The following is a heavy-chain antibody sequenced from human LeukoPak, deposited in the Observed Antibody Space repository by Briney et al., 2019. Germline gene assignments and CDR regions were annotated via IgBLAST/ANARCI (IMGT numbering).Heavy chain of an antibody. CDR1: GGSFSGYY. V-gene: IGHV4-34*01. D-gene: IGHD2/OR15-2a*01. Sequence: PSETLSLTCAVYGGSFSGYYWGWIRQPPGKGREWSGEINHSGSTNYNPSLKSRVTISVDTSKNQFSRKLGSVTAADTAVYYCARSPSEYFLFDTWGQGTLVTVSS. CDR2: INHSGST. J-gene: IGHJ5*02. CDR3: ARSPSEYFLFDT.